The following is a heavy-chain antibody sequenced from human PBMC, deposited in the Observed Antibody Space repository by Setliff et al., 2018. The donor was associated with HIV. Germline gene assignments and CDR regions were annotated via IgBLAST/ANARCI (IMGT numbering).Heavy chain of an antibody. Sequence: SETLSLTCTVSGGSISTYYWSWIRQHPGKGLEWIGFIYYSGTTYYNPSLKSRVTISVDTSKNHFSLRLTSVTAADTAVYYCASGRDFWSGLYVWGKGTTVTVSS. J-gene: IGHJ6*04. CDR1: GGSISTYY. CDR3: ASGRDFWSGLYV. V-gene: IGHV4-59*08. D-gene: IGHD3-3*01. CDR2: IYYSGTT.